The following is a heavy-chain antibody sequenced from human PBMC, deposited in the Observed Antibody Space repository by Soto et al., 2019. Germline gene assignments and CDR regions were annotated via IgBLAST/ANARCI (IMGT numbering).Heavy chain of an antibody. CDR1: GGTFSSYT. D-gene: IGHD3-16*01. V-gene: IGHV1-69*02. J-gene: IGHJ3*02. CDR3: ARGVSVFGVPPKGDAFDI. CDR2: IIPILGIA. Sequence: QVQLVQSGAEVKKPGSSVKVSCKASGGTFSSYTISWVRQAPGQGLEWMGRIIPILGIANYAQKFQGRVTITADKSTSTAYMELSSLRSEDTVVYYCARGVSVFGVPPKGDAFDIWGQGTMVTVSS.